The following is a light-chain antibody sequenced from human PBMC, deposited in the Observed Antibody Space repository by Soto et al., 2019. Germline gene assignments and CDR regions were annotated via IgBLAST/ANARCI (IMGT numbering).Light chain of an antibody. V-gene: IGKV3-11*01. CDR2: HAS. Sequence: EIVLTQSPDTLSLSPGDTATLSCRASQSVASYLAWYQQKPGQPPRLLMYHASNRATGIPARFSGSGSGTHFTLTIRSLEPADFAVYYCQHRADWPRGSFGQGTKLEIK. CDR1: QSVASY. J-gene: IGKJ2*01. CDR3: QHRADWPRGS.